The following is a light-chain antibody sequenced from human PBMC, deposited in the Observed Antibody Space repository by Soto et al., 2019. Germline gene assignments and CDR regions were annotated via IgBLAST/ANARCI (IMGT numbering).Light chain of an antibody. CDR3: QEYNSYSGT. J-gene: IGKJ1*01. Sequence: DIQMTQSPSTLSASVGDRVTITCRASQSLGIWLAWHQQKPGKAPKLLIYDASTLKSGVPSRFSGSRSGTKFTLTISSLQPDDFATYYCQEYNSYSGTFGQGTKVDIK. CDR1: QSLGIW. V-gene: IGKV1-5*01. CDR2: DAS.